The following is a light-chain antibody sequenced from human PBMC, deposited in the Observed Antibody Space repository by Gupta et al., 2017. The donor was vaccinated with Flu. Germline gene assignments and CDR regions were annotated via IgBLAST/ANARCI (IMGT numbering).Light chain of an antibody. CDR3: SSYTSGSTLVVE. Sequence: QSALTQPASVSGSPGQSITITCTGTHSDVGGYNSVSWYQPRPGTAPKLMIFDVSNRPSGISNRFAGSKSGNTASLTISGLQAEDEADYYCSSYTSGSTLVVEVGGGTKLTVL. CDR1: HSDVGGYNS. V-gene: IGLV2-14*01. J-gene: IGLJ2*01. CDR2: DVS.